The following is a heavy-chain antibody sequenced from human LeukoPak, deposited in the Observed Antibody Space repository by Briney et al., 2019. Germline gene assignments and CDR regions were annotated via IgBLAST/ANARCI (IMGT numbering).Heavy chain of an antibody. Sequence: ASVKVSCKASGYTFTSYGISWVRQAPRQGLEWMGWISAYNGNTNYAQKLQGRVTMTTDTSTSTAYMELRSLRSDDTAVYYCARDLTAAGPFDYWGQGTLVTVSS. J-gene: IGHJ4*02. CDR2: ISAYNGNT. CDR3: ARDLTAAGPFDY. V-gene: IGHV1-18*01. D-gene: IGHD6-13*01. CDR1: GYTFTSYG.